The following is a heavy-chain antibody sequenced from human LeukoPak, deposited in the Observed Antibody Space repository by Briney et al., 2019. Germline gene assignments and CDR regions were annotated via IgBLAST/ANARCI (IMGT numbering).Heavy chain of an antibody. CDR3: AKASSSSPYYYYYMDV. V-gene: IGHV3-23*01. CDR2: ISGSGGST. CDR1: GFTFSSYA. Sequence: AGGSLRLSCAASGFTFSSYAMSWVRQAPGKGLEWVSAISGSGGSTYYADSVKGRFTISRDNSKNTLYLQMNSLRAEDTAVYYCAKASSSSPYYYYYMDVWGKGTTVTVSS. D-gene: IGHD6-6*01. J-gene: IGHJ6*03.